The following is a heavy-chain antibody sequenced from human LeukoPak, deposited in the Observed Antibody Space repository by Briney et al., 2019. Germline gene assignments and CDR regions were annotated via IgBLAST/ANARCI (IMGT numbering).Heavy chain of an antibody. J-gene: IGHJ3*02. CDR1: GFTFSDYY. CDR3: ARDRMTTVTNDAFDI. CDR2: IGSSGTTI. Sequence: GGSLRLSCAASGFTFSDYYMSWIRQAPGKGLEWVSYIGSSGTTIYYADSVKGRFTISRDNAKNSLFLQMNSLRVEDTAVYYCARDRMTTVTNDAFDIWGQGTMVTVSS. D-gene: IGHD4-17*01. V-gene: IGHV3-11*04.